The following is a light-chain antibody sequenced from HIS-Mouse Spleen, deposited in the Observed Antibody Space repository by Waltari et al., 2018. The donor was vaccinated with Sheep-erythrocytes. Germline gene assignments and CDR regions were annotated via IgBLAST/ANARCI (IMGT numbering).Light chain of an antibody. Sequence: DIQMTQSPSSVSASVGDRVTITCRASQSISSYLNWYQQKPGKAPKLLIYAASRLQSGVPSRFSGSGSGTDFTLTISSLQPEDFATYYCQQSYSTPYTFGQGTKLEIK. CDR2: AAS. CDR3: QQSYSTPYT. CDR1: QSISSY. J-gene: IGKJ2*01. V-gene: IGKV1-39*01.